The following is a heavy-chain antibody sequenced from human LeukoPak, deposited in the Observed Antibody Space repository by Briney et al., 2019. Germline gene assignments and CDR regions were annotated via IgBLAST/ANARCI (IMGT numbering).Heavy chain of an antibody. V-gene: IGHV3-30*18. CDR3: AKSKSPYPMDYIFDF. Sequence: GGSLRLSCAASGFSFSSYGMHWVRQAPGKGLEWVAVISNVGSITKYGDSVKGRFTISRDNSKSTLYVQMNSLRTDDAAVYYCAKSKSPYPMDYIFDFWGQGTLVTVSS. CDR2: ISNVGSIT. CDR1: GFSFSSYG. J-gene: IGHJ4*02. D-gene: IGHD4-11*01.